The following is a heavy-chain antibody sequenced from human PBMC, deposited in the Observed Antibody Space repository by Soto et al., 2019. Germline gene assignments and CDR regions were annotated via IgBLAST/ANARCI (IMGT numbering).Heavy chain of an antibody. CDR2: IYYTT. CDR1: GGSIGNYY. V-gene: IGHV4-59*01. Sequence: SETLSLTCTVSGGSIGNYYWSWIRQAPGKGLEWIGYIYYTTNYNPSLKSRVTISADTSKNQISLKLTSVTAADTAVYYCARTSPVAGGFDYWGQGTLVTVSS. J-gene: IGHJ4*02. CDR3: ARTSPVAGGFDY. D-gene: IGHD6-19*01.